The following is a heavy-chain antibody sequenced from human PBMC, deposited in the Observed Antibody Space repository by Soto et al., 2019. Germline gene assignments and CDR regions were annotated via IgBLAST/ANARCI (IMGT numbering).Heavy chain of an antibody. V-gene: IGHV3-23*01. Sequence: LGLSCVVSEFIFSSFALSWVRLAPVKGLEWVAAVSRRGVNTYYADSVKGRFTISRENAKNTLYLQMNSLRAEDTAVYYCAKLSSPINDLAEPGPDYWGQGTLVTVSS. CDR2: VSRRGVNT. CDR1: EFIFSSFA. CDR3: AKLSSPINDLAEPGPDY. D-gene: IGHD6-13*01. J-gene: IGHJ4*02.